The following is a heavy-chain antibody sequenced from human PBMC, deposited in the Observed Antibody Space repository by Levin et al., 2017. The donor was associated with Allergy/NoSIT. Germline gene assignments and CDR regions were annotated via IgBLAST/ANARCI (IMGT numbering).Heavy chain of an antibody. D-gene: IGHD4-17*01. CDR3: ARESYGEYHSSGIVSGNDAFDI. Sequence: EASVKVSCKASGGTFSSYAISWVRQAPGQGLEWMGGIIPMLGTANYAQKFQGRVTVTADKFTSTAYMELSSLRSEDTAVYYCARESYGEYHSSGIVSGNDAFDIWGQGTMVTVSS. CDR2: IIPMLGTA. V-gene: IGHV1-69*06. CDR1: GGTFSSYA. J-gene: IGHJ3*02.